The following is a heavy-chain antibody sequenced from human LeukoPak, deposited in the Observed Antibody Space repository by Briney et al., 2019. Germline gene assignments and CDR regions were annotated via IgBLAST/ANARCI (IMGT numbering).Heavy chain of an antibody. CDR2: IRSKAYGGTT. V-gene: IGHV3-49*04. CDR1: GFTFGDYA. CDR3: TRDPLEVVVVPAAMYGY. D-gene: IGHD2-2*01. Sequence: GGSLRLSCTASGFTFGDYAMSWVRQAPGKGLEWVGFIRSKAYGGTTEYAASVEGRFTISRDDSKSIAYLQMNSLKTEDTAVYYCTRDPLEVVVVPAAMYGYWGQGTLVTVSS. J-gene: IGHJ4*02.